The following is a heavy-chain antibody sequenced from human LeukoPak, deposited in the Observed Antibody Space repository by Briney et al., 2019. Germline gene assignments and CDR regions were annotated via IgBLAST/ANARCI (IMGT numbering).Heavy chain of an antibody. CDR3: VVAVALLYYFDY. CDR2: INHSGST. Sequence: PSETLSLTCAVYGGSFSGYYWSWIRQPPGKGLEWVGEINHSGSTNYNPSLKSRVTISVDTSKNQFSLKLSSVTAADTAVYYCVVAVALLYYFDYWGQGTLVTVSS. V-gene: IGHV4-34*01. D-gene: IGHD6-19*01. CDR1: GGSFSGYY. J-gene: IGHJ4*02.